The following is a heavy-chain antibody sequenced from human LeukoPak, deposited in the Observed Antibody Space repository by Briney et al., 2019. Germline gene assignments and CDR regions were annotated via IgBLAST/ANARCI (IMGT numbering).Heavy chain of an antibody. Sequence: GGSLRLSCTASGFMFSSYGMHWVRQAPGKGLEWVAVISYDGSNKYYADSVKGRFTISRDNSKNTLYLQMNSLRAEDTAVYYCAKAPYSSSWYEIYFDYWGQGTLVTVSS. V-gene: IGHV3-30*18. J-gene: IGHJ4*02. CDR1: GFMFSSYG. CDR3: AKAPYSSSWYEIYFDY. CDR2: ISYDGSNK. D-gene: IGHD6-13*01.